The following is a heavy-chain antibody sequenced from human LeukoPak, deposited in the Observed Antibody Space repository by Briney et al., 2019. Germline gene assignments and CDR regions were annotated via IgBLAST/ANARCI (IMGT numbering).Heavy chain of an antibody. Sequence: GGSLRLSCAASGFTFDDYAMHWVRQAPGKGLEWVSGISWYSGSIGYADSVKGRFTISRDNAKNSLYLQMNSLRAEDTALYYCAKDIRRHDSQYWYFDLWGRGTLVTVSS. J-gene: IGHJ2*01. D-gene: IGHD2-15*01. CDR3: AKDIRRHDSQYWYFDL. CDR2: ISWYSGSI. CDR1: GFTFDDYA. V-gene: IGHV3-9*01.